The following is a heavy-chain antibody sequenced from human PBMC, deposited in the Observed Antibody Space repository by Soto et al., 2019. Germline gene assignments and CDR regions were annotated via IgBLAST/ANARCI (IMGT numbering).Heavy chain of an antibody. J-gene: IGHJ4*02. CDR1: GVTFSNYA. Sequence: GGSLRLSCVASGVTFSNYAICWVRQAPGKGLEWVSTISGSDGSTSYAVSVKGRFTISRDNSKNKLYLQMNSLRGEDTALYYCATDATGRRWISLYWGQGDLVTVSS. CDR3: ATDATGRRWISLY. V-gene: IGHV3-23*01. D-gene: IGHD2-2*03. CDR2: ISGSDGST.